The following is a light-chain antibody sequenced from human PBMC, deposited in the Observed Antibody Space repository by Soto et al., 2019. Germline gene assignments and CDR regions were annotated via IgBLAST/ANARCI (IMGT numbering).Light chain of an antibody. CDR3: QQYGSSPRT. CDR1: QSVSSNF. V-gene: IGKV3-20*01. J-gene: IGKJ1*01. Sequence: EIVLTQSPGTLSLSPGERATLSCRASQSVSSNFLAWYQQKPGQAPRLLIYDGSNRATGIPDRFSGSGSGTDFTLTISRLEPEDFAVYYCQQYGSSPRTFGQGTKVEIK. CDR2: DGS.